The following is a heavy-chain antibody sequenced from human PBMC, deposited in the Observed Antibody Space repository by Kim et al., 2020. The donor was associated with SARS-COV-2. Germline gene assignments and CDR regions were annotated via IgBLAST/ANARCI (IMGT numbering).Heavy chain of an antibody. CDR3: AKFSDQFDY. D-gene: IGHD1-26*01. CDR2: GST. V-gene: IGHV3-23*01. Sequence: GSTYYADSVKGRFTISRDNSKNTLYLQMNSLRAEDTAVYYCAKFSDQFDYWGQGTLVTVSS. J-gene: IGHJ4*02.